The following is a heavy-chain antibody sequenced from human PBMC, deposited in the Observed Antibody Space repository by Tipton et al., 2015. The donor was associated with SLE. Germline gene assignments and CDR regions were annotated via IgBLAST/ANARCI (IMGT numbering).Heavy chain of an antibody. J-gene: IGHJ4*02. CDR3: ARDLSDFWRDEDSYYFDY. Sequence: TLSLTCAVSGASLSSSSFYWAWIRQPPGKGLEYIGRVSHSGSASYNPSLNSRVTISLDKFKNQISLKLKSVTAADTAVYYCARDLSDFWRDEDSYYFDYWGQGTLVTVSS. CDR2: VSHSGSA. V-gene: IGHV4-39*07. D-gene: IGHD3/OR15-3a*01. CDR1: GASLSSSSFY.